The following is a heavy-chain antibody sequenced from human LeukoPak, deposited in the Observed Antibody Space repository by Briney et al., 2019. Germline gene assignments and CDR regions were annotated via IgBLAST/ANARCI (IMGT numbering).Heavy chain of an antibody. Sequence: GGSLRLSCAASAFTVSSNYMSWVRQAPGKGLKWVSIIYSGGSTYYADSVKGRFIVSRDNSKNTLYLQMNSLRAEDTAVYYCARADVEWELPFDYWGQGTLVTVSS. V-gene: IGHV3-66*01. J-gene: IGHJ4*02. CDR2: IYSGGST. CDR3: ARADVEWELPFDY. CDR1: AFTVSSNY. D-gene: IGHD1-26*01.